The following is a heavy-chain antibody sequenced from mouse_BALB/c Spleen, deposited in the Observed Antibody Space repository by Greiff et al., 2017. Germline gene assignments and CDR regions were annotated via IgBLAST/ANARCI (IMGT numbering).Heavy chain of an antibody. CDR2: ISSGGGST. D-gene: IGHD2-14*01. J-gene: IGHJ4*01. CDR1: GFAFSSYD. V-gene: IGHV5-12-1*01. CDR3: ARQDRYFYAMDD. Sequence: EVQGVESGGGLVKPGGSLKLSCAASGFAFSSYDMCWVRQTPEKRLEWVAYISSGGGSTYYPDTVKGRFTISRDNAKNTLYLQMSSLKSEDTAMYYCARQDRYFYAMDDWGQGTSVTVSS.